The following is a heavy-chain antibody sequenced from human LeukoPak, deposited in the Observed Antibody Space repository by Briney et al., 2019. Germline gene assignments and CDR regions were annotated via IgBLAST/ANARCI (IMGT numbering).Heavy chain of an antibody. CDR2: INHSGST. Sequence: SETLSLTCAVYGGSFSGYYWSWIRQPPGRGLEWIGEINHSGSTNYNPSLKSRVTISVDTSKNQFSLKLSSVTAADTAVYYCARGRSSGWYRGGAFDIWGQGTMVTVSS. CDR3: ARGRSSGWYRGGAFDI. D-gene: IGHD6-13*01. CDR1: GGSFSGYY. V-gene: IGHV4-34*01. J-gene: IGHJ3*02.